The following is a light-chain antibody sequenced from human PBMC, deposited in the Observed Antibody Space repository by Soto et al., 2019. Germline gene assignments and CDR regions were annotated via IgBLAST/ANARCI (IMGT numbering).Light chain of an antibody. CDR2: EAS. J-gene: IGLJ1*01. Sequence: QSALTQPPSVSGSPGQSVTISCTGTSTDFVSYNRVSWYQQPPGTAPKLIIYEASNRPSGVPDRFSGSKSGNTASLTISGLQADDEAYYYCSSYTSTNTPYVFGTGTKVTVL. CDR1: STDFVSYNR. V-gene: IGLV2-18*02. CDR3: SSYTSTNTPYV.